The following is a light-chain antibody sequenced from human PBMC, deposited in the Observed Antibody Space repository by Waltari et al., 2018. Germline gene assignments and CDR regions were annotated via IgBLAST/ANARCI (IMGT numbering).Light chain of an antibody. J-gene: IGKJ2*01. Sequence: IVMTQSPDSLAVSLGERATINCKSSQSVLYNSNKNHYLAWYQQKPGQPPNLVIYWASTRESGVPDRFSGSGSGTDVTLTISSLQAEDVAFYYCQQYYSTPYTFGQGTKLEIK. CDR2: WAS. CDR1: QSVLYNSNKNHY. V-gene: IGKV4-1*01. CDR3: QQYYSTPYT.